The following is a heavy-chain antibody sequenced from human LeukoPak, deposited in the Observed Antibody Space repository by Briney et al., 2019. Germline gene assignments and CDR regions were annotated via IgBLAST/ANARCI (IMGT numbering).Heavy chain of an antibody. CDR1: GGSISSSNW. Sequence: PSETLSLTCAVSGGSISSSNWWSWVRQPPGKGLEWIGEIYHSGGTNYNPSLKSRVTISADTSKNQFSLKLRSVTAADTAVYYCARQYEYSSGWYYFDYWGQGTLVSVSS. J-gene: IGHJ4*02. CDR2: IYHSGGT. D-gene: IGHD6-19*01. V-gene: IGHV4-4*02. CDR3: ARQYEYSSGWYYFDY.